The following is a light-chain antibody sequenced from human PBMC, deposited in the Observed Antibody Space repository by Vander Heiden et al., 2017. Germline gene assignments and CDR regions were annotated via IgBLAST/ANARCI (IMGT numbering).Light chain of an antibody. J-gene: IGKJ1*01. CDR1: QSINIW. CDR3: QQYNSYSRT. Sequence: DIQVTQSPSTLSASVGDRVTITCRASQSINIWLAWYQQKPGKAPKLLIYKASSLESGVPSRFSGSGSGTEFTLTSSSLQPDDFATYYCQQYNSYSRTFGQGTKVEIK. V-gene: IGKV1-5*03. CDR2: KAS.